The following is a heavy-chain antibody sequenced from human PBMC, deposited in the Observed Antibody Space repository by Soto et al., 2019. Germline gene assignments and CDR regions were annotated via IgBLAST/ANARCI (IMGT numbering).Heavy chain of an antibody. CDR1: GFTFSDYY. Sequence: QVQLVESGGGLVKPGGSLRLSCAASGFTFSDYYMSWIRQAPGKGLEWVSYISSSGSTIYYADSVKGRFTISRDNAKNSLNLQMNSLRAEDTAVYYCARDPPSGYCSGGSCYSEYFDLWGRGTLVTVSS. D-gene: IGHD2-15*01. V-gene: IGHV3-11*01. CDR3: ARDPPSGYCSGGSCYSEYFDL. J-gene: IGHJ2*01. CDR2: ISSSGSTI.